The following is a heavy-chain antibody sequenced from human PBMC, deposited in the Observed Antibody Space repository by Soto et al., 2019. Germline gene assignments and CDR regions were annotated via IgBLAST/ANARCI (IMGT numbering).Heavy chain of an antibody. CDR1: GFSFSTFD. V-gene: IGHV3-23*01. J-gene: IGHJ4*02. Sequence: PGGSLRLSCEASGFSFSTFDMSWVRQAPGKGLQCVSFIRGSDGTTYYADSVRGRFTMSRDDSKSIAYLQMDSLKTEDTALYYCTAPRRGIWGQGTLVTVSS. CDR2: IRGSDGTT. CDR3: TAPRRGI. D-gene: IGHD2-21*02.